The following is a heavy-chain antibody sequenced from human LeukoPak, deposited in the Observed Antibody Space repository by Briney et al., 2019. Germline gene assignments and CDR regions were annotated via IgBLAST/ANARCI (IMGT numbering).Heavy chain of an antibody. CDR2: ITSSSSYI. V-gene: IGHV3-21*04. CDR1: GFTFSSYT. Sequence: GGSLRLSCASSGFTFSSYTMNWVRQAPGKGLEWVSSITSSSSYIHYAASVKGRFTISRDNAKNSLYLQMNSLSDEDTAVYYCVRPSGTYGYYGMDVWGQATTVTVSS. J-gene: IGHJ6*02. CDR3: VRPSGTYGYYGMDV. D-gene: IGHD1-26*01.